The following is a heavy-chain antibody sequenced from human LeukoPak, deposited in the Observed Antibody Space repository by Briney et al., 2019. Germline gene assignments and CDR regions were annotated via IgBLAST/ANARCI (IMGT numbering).Heavy chain of an antibody. V-gene: IGHV4-59*01. CDR3: ARKNDFEI. Sequence: SETLSLTCTVSAGSISSDHWNWTRQPPGKGLDWIGCIFYSGRTYYNPSLKSRVTISVDLSKGQFSLRLTSVAAADTAVYYCARKNDFEIWGQGTLVTVSS. J-gene: IGHJ3*02. CDR2: IFYSGRT. D-gene: IGHD2/OR15-2a*01. CDR1: AGSISSDH.